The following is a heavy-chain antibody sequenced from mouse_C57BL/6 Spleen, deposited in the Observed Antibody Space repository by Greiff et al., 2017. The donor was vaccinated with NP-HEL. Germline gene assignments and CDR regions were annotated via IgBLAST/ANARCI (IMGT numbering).Heavy chain of an antibody. CDR1: GYAFTNYL. Sequence: VQLQQSGAELVRPGTSVKVSCKASGYAFTNYLIEWVKQRPGQGLEWIGVINPGSGGTNYNEKFKGKATLTADKSSSTAYMQLSSLTSEDSAVYVCARVHMLCYAMDYWGQGTSVTVSS. CDR2: INPGSGGT. CDR3: ARVHMLCYAMDY. J-gene: IGHJ4*01. D-gene: IGHD1-1*02. V-gene: IGHV1-54*01.